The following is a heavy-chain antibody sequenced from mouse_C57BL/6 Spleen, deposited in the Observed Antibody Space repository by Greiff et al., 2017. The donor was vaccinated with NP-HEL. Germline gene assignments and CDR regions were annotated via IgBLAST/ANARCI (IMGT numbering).Heavy chain of an antibody. J-gene: IGHJ4*01. Sequence: VQLQQSGAELAKPGASVTLSCKASGYTFTRYWMHWVKPRPGQGLEWIGYITPSSGYTKYNQKFKDKATLTADKSSSTAYMQLSSLTYEDSAVYYCARSGGGDGYYVGYAMDYWGQGTSVTVSS. CDR1: GYTFTRYW. D-gene: IGHD2-3*01. CDR2: ITPSSGYT. CDR3: ARSGGGDGYYVGYAMDY. V-gene: IGHV1-7*01.